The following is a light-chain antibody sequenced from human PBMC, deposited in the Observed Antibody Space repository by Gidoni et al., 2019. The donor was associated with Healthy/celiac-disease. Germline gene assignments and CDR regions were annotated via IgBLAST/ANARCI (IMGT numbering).Light chain of an antibody. CDR1: RSNIGAGYA. CDR2: GNS. Sequence: QAVLTQPPPVSGAPGQRVTISCTGSRSNIGAGYAVHWYQQLPGTAPKLLIYGNSNRPSGVPDRFSGSKSGTSASLAITGLQAEDEADYYCQSYDSSLSVVFGGGTKLTVL. CDR3: QSYDSSLSVV. J-gene: IGLJ2*01. V-gene: IGLV1-40*01.